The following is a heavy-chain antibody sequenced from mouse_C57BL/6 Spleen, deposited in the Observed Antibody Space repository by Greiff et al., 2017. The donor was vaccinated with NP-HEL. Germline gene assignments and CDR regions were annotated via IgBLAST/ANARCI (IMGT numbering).Heavy chain of an antibody. CDR2: IYPGDGDT. CDR3: AKRANGYGLAY. Sequence: VQLQQSGPELVKPGASVKISCKASGYAFSSSWMHWVKQRPGKGLGWIGRIYPGDGDTKYNGKFKGKATLTADKSSSTAYMQLRSLTADDSAVYVCAKRANGYGLAYWGQGTLVTVSA. D-gene: IGHD2-2*01. V-gene: IGHV1-82*01. J-gene: IGHJ3*01. CDR1: GYAFSSSW.